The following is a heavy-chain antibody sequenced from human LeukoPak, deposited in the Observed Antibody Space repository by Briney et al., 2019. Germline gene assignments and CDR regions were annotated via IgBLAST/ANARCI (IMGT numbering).Heavy chain of an antibody. CDR2: INPDSGVT. CDR1: GYTFTGFY. V-gene: IGHV1-2*02. Sequence: ASVKVSCKASGYTFTGFYIHWVRQAPGQGREWIGWINPDSGVTNYAQKFQGRVTMTRDTSISTAYMELSRLTSDDTAVYYCARFRSRSSWYIPPFDFWGQGTLVTVSS. D-gene: IGHD6-13*01. CDR3: ARFRSRSSWYIPPFDF. J-gene: IGHJ4*02.